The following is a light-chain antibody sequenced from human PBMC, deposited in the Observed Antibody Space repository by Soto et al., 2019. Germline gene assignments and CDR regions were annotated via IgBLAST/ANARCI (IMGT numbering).Light chain of an antibody. J-gene: IGKJ5*01. V-gene: IGKV3-20*01. CDR3: QQYTNSLNT. CDR2: GAS. CDR1: ETIRNNY. Sequence: QSPGTLSLSPGEGATLSCRASETIRNNYLAWYQQKPGQAPRLLIYGASVRATGVPDRFSGSGSGTDFTLTISRLEPEDFAVYYCQQYTNSLNTFGQGTRLEIK.